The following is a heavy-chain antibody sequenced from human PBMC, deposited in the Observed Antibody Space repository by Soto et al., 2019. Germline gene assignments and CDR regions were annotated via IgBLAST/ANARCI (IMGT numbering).Heavy chain of an antibody. Sequence: QVQLVESGGGVVQPGRSLRLSCAASGFTFSSYGMHWVRQAPGKGLEWVAVISYDGSNKFYADSVKGRFTISRDNSKNTLYLKMNSLRAEDTVVYYCAKDLDYPYYFDYWGQGTLVTVSS. CDR1: GFTFSSYG. D-gene: IGHD5-12*01. CDR3: AKDLDYPYYFDY. V-gene: IGHV3-30*18. J-gene: IGHJ4*02. CDR2: ISYDGSNK.